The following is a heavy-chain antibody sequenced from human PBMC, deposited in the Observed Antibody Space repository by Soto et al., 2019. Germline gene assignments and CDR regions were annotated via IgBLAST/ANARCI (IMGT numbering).Heavy chain of an antibody. V-gene: IGHV5-51*01. J-gene: IGHJ5*02. CDR2: IYPGDSDT. CDR1: GYSFTNYW. Sequence: GESLKISCKGSGYSFTNYWIGWVRQMPGKGLEWMGIIYPGDSDTRYSPSFQGQVTISADKSINTAYLQWSSLEASDTAIYYCARHGSIGARLNYFDPWGQGTQVTVSS. D-gene: IGHD6-6*01. CDR3: ARHGSIGARLNYFDP.